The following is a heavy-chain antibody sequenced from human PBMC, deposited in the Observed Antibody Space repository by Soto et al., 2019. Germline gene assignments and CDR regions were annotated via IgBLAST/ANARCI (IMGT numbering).Heavy chain of an antibody. V-gene: IGHV4-34*01. J-gene: IGHJ5*02. CDR2: INHSGST. D-gene: IGHD3-10*01. Sequence: SETLSLTCTVSGGSISSYYWTWIRQPPGTGLEWIGEINHSGSTNYNPSLKSRVTISADTSKNQFSLKLSSVTAADTAVYYCAKTMAMVRGVKGWFDPWGQGTLVTVSS. CDR3: AKTMAMVRGVKGWFDP. CDR1: GGSISSYY.